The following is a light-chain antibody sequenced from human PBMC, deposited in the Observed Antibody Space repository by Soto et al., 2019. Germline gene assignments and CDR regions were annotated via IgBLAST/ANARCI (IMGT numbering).Light chain of an antibody. CDR1: QSISHKY. J-gene: IGKJ1*01. V-gene: IGKV3-20*01. CDR3: QLYSGSPWT. Sequence: IVLTQSPGTLSLSPGEGATLSCRASQSISHKYLAWFQQKPGQAPRLLIHSVSTRATGAPDRFSGSGSVTDFTLAISRLEPEDFAVYYCQLYSGSPWTFGQGTKVEI. CDR2: SVS.